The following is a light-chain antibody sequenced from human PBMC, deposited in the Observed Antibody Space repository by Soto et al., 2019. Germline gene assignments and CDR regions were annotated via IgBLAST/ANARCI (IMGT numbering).Light chain of an antibody. V-gene: IGKV4-1*01. J-gene: IGKJ2*01. Sequence: DIVMTQSPDSLAVSLGERATINCKSSQSVLSRSNTNNSLAWYQRRPGQPPKQLIYWATTRRPVVPDRFSGSGSGTDFTLTISSLQAEDVDVYYCQQFYSTPYTFGQGTKLEIK. CDR3: QQFYSTPYT. CDR2: WAT. CDR1: QSVLSRSNTNNS.